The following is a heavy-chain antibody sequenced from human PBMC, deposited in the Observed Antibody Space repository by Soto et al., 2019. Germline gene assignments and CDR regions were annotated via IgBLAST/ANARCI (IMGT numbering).Heavy chain of an antibody. Sequence: ASVKVSCKASGYTFTSYAMHWVRQAPGQRLEWMGWINAGNGNTKYSQKFQGRVTITRDTSASTAYMELSSLRSEGTAVYYCARGGLRRWDYYYGMDVRGKGTTVTVSS. D-gene: IGHD3-10*01. J-gene: IGHJ6*04. CDR3: ARGGLRRWDYYYGMDV. V-gene: IGHV1-3*01. CDR2: INAGNGNT. CDR1: GYTFTSYA.